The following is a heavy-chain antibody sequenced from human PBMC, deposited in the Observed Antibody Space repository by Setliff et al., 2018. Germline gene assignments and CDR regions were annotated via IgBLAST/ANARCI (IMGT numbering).Heavy chain of an antibody. Sequence: GGSLRLSCVASGFTSSNYGMHWVRQAPGKGLEWVTYIQHDGNIKHYADSVKGRCTISRDNSKNTLYLEMSSLRPEDTAVYYCAKVIGGYPPKPSDYWGQGTLVTVSS. CDR3: AKVIGGYPPKPSDY. V-gene: IGHV3-30*02. D-gene: IGHD3-16*02. CDR2: IQHDGNIK. CDR1: GFTSSNYG. J-gene: IGHJ4*02.